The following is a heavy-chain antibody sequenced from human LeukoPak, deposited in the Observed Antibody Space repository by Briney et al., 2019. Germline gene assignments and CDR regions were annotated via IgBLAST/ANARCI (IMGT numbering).Heavy chain of an antibody. CDR3: ARDPEYYYGLDV. CDR2: SSSRGGYT. J-gene: IGHJ6*02. V-gene: IGHV3-21*01. D-gene: IGHD1-14*01. Sequence: GGSLRLSCTVSGFSFSIYTINWVRQAPGKGLEWVSYSSSRGGYTYYAESVKGRFTISRDNAKNSLYLQMNSLRVEDTAVYYCARDPEYYYGLDVWGQGTTVTVSS. CDR1: GFSFSIYT.